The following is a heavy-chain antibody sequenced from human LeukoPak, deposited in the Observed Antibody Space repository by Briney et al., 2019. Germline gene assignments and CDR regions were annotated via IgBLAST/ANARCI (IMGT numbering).Heavy chain of an antibody. CDR1: GFTFSNFA. CDR3: ARELDY. Sequence: GGSLRLSCAASGFTFSNFAMSWVRQAPGKGLEWVSVIGGTTTNTFYADSVKGRFTISRDNAKNSLYLQMDSLRAEDTAVYYCARELDYWGQGTLVTVSS. CDR2: IGGTTTNT. J-gene: IGHJ4*02. V-gene: IGHV3-23*01.